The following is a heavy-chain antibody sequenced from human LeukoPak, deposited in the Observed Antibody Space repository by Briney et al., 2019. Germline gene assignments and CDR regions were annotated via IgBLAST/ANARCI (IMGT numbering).Heavy chain of an antibody. CDR1: GFTFDDYG. V-gene: IGHV3-20*04. J-gene: IGHJ5*02. Sequence: GGSLRLSCAASGFTFDDYGMNWVRQAPGKGLEWVSGINWNGGSTCYADSVKGRFTIARDNAKNSLYLQMNSLRAEDTALYYCASTIFGGFDPWGKGTLVTVSS. CDR2: INWNGGST. CDR3: ASTIFGGFDP. D-gene: IGHD3-3*01.